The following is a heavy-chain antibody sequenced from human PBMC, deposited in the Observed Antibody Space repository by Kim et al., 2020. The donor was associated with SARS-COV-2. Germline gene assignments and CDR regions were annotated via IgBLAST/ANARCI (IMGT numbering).Heavy chain of an antibody. J-gene: IGHJ3*02. Sequence: PSRKSRVTISVHTSKNQFSLKLSAVTAAGKAVYYCARDHYYGSGADAFDIWGQGTMVTVSS. CDR3: ARDHYYGSGADAFDI. V-gene: IGHV4-59*01. D-gene: IGHD3-10*01.